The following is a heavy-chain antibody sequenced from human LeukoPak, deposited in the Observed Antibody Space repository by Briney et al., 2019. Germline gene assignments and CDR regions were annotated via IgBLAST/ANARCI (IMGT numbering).Heavy chain of an antibody. CDR3: ARGGRTTWHGMDV. D-gene: IGHD4-17*01. CDR1: GFAFSTYG. V-gene: IGHV3-33*01. CDR2: IWYDGSNK. Sequence: GGSLRLSCEASGFAFSTYGMHWVRQAPGKGLEWVAVIWYDGSNKNYADSVKGRFTISRDNSKNTLYLQMNSLRAEDTAVYYCARGGRTTWHGMDVWGQGTTVTVSS. J-gene: IGHJ6*02.